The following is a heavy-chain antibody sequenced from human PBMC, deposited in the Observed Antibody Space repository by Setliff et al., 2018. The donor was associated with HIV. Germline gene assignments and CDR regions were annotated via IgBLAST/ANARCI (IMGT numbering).Heavy chain of an antibody. CDR2: ISSDSTYI. D-gene: IGHD5-12*01. J-gene: IGHJ4*02. CDR1: GLTFSSYS. V-gene: IGHV3-21*04. CDR3: AKGASFSGSYFDY. Sequence: GGSLRLSCAASGLTFSSYSMNWVRQAPGKGLGWVSSISSDSTYIYYADSMKGRFTISRDNAKNSLYLQMNSMRVEDTAVYYCAKGASFSGSYFDYWGQGTLVTVSS.